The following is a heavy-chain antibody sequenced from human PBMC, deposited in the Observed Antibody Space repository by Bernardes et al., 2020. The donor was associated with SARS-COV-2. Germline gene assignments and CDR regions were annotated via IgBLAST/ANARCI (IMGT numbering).Heavy chain of an antibody. Sequence: GGSLSLSCAASGFTFSDHYMSWIRQAPGKGLEWISYISSTATTRYYAESLKGRFTISRDNTGNSLYLQMSSLRVEDAAVYYCARGGNGEYWSFFDSWGQGTLVTVSS. CDR3: ARGGNGEYWSFFDS. J-gene: IGHJ4*02. CDR1: GFTFSDHY. V-gene: IGHV3-11*01. CDR2: ISSTATTR. D-gene: IGHD2-8*02.